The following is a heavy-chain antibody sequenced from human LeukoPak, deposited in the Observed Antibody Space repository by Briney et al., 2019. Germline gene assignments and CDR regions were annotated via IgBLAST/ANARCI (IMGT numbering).Heavy chain of an antibody. D-gene: IGHD6-19*01. J-gene: IGHJ4*02. CDR1: GFTFSSHA. CDR2: ISTDSLTI. Sequence: GGSLRLSCAASGFTFSSHAMNWVRQAPGKGLGWILSISTDSLTIKYADIVSGQFPISRDKAEHLLFLQMNSLRAEDKAVYYCARETVVAGSYYSDSWGQGTLVTVSS. CDR3: ARETVVAGSYYSDS. V-gene: IGHV3-48*01.